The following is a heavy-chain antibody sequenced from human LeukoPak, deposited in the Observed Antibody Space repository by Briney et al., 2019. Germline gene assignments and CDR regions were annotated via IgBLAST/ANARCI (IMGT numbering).Heavy chain of an antibody. V-gene: IGHV4-59*08. CDR1: GGSISSYY. CDR2: IYYTGST. D-gene: IGHD3-22*01. CDR3: ARLGYYDNSGTFDY. Sequence: SETLSLTCTVSGGSISSYYWSWIRQPPGKGLEWIGLIYYTGSTNYDPSLKSRVTISVDTSKNQFSLMLSSVTAADTAVYYCARLGYYDNSGTFDYWGQGTLVTVSS. J-gene: IGHJ4*02.